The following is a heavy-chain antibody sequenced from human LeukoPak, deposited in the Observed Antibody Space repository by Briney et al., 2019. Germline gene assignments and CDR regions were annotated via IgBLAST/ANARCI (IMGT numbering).Heavy chain of an antibody. CDR1: GYTFTSYY. Sequence: ASVKVSCKASGYTFTSYYMHWVRQAPGQGLEWMGIINPSGGSTSYAQKFQGRVTITRNTSISTAYMELSSLRSEDTAVYYCARVGGVAAAIWGYYYYYMDVWGKGTTVTVSS. CDR2: INPSGGST. D-gene: IGHD2-2*01. J-gene: IGHJ6*03. V-gene: IGHV1-46*01. CDR3: ARVGGVAAAIWGYYYYYMDV.